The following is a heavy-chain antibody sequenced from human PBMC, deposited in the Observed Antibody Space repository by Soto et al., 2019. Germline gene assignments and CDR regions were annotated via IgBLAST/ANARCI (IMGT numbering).Heavy chain of an antibody. V-gene: IGHV3-20*04. CDR2: IDYSGSI. Sequence: GGSLRLSCAASGFTFSSHDMSWVRQAPGKGLEWVSSIDYSGSIGYADSVKGRFTISRDNAKNSLYLQMNSLRAEDTALYYCARTTVTIEYYFDYWGQGTLVTVSS. CDR1: GFTFSSHD. J-gene: IGHJ4*02. D-gene: IGHD4-17*01. CDR3: ARTTVTIEYYFDY.